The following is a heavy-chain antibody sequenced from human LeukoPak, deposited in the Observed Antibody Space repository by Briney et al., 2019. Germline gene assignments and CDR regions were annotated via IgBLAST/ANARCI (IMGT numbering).Heavy chain of an antibody. CDR2: IYANGNT. J-gene: IGHJ4*02. CDR3: ARANSWNRFDY. Sequence: GGSLRLSCAASGKIVSNNYMNWVRQAPEKGLEWVSVIYANGNTYYADSVKGRFTISRDNSKNTLYLQMNSLRAEDTAVYYCARANSWNRFDYWGQGTLVTVSS. V-gene: IGHV3-53*01. D-gene: IGHD1-1*01. CDR1: GKIVSNNY.